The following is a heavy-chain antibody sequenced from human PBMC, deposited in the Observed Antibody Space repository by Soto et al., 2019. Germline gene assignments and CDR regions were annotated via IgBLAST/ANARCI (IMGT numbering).Heavy chain of an antibody. CDR1: GFTFGDYA. J-gene: IGHJ4*02. D-gene: IGHD3-16*01. V-gene: IGHV3-49*03. CDR3: SRLPPNNWGAPLDF. Sequence: GGSLRLSCITSGFTFGDYAMIWFRQAPGKGLEWVSFITSRRYGGKTEYAASVKGRFTIPRDDSKSVAYLQMNSLRTDDTAVYYCSRLPPNNWGAPLDFWGQGTLVTVSS. CDR2: ITSRRYGGKT.